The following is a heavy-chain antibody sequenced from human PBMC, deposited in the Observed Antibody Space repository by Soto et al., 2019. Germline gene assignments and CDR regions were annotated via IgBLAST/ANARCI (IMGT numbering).Heavy chain of an antibody. V-gene: IGHV1-18*01. Sequence: ASVKVSCKASGYTFTSCGISWVRQAPGQGLEWMGWISAYNGNTNYAQKLQGRVTMTTDTSTSTAYMELRSLRSDGTAVYCCARDFVVATPNMDVWGKGTTVTVSS. D-gene: IGHD2-21*01. CDR2: ISAYNGNT. CDR1: GYTFTSCG. J-gene: IGHJ6*03. CDR3: ARDFVVATPNMDV.